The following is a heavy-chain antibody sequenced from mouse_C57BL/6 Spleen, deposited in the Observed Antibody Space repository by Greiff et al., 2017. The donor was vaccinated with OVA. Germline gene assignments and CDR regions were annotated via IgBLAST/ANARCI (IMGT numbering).Heavy chain of an antibody. V-gene: IGHV14-2*01. D-gene: IGHD1-1*01. J-gene: IGHJ1*03. CDR2: IDPEDGET. Sequence: EVQLQQSGAELVKPGASVKLSCTASGFNIKDYYMHWVKQRTEQGLEWIGRIDPEDGETKYAPKFQGKATITADTSSNTAYMQLSSLTSEDSAFYDCARSDCGSPYWYFDVWGTGTTVTVAS. CDR1: GFNIKDYY. CDR3: ARSDCGSPYWYFDV.